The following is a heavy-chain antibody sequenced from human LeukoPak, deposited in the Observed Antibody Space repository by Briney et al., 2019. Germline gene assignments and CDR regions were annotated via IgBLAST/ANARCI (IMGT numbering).Heavy chain of an antibody. CDR3: ARDTISDFWSGYLNDAFDI. CDR2: IYYSGST. J-gene: IGHJ3*02. D-gene: IGHD3-3*01. V-gene: IGHV4-59*01. CDR1: GGSFSGYY. Sequence: KTSETLSLTCAVYGGSFSGYYWSWIRQPPGKGLEWIGYIYYSGSTNYNPSLKSRVTISVDTSKNQFSLKLSSVTAADTAVYYCARDTISDFWSGYLNDAFDIWGQGTMVTVSS.